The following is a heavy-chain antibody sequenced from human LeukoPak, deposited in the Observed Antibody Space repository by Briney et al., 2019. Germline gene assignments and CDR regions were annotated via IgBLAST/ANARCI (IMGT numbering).Heavy chain of an antibody. J-gene: IGHJ4*02. CDR2: INHSGST. D-gene: IGHD4-17*01. CDR3: ARDYGDYD. V-gene: IGHV4-34*01. Sequence: SEILSLTCAVYGGSFSGYYWSWIRQPPGKGLEWIGEINHSGSTNYNPSLKSRVTISVDTSKNQFSLKLSSVTAADTAVYYCARDYGDYDWGQGTLVTVSS. CDR1: GGSFSGYY.